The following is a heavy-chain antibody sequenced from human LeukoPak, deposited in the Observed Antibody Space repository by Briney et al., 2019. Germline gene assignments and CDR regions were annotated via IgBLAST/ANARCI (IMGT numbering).Heavy chain of an antibody. CDR1: GGSISSSSYY. J-gene: IGHJ4*02. D-gene: IGHD3-3*01. Sequence: SETLSLTCTVSGGSISSSSYYWGWIRQPPGKGLEWIGYVYYSGSTNFNPSLKSRVTMSVDTSKNQFSLKLNSVTAADTAVYYCARGGGPQWYDFWSGYYTGFDYWGQGTLVTVSS. CDR3: ARGGGPQWYDFWSGYYTGFDY. CDR2: VYYSGST. V-gene: IGHV4-61*05.